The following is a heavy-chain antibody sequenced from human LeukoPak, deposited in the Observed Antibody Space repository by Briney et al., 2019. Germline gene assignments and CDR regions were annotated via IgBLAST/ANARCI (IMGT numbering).Heavy chain of an antibody. J-gene: IGHJ4*02. D-gene: IGHD2-2*01. CDR2: MNPNSGNT. V-gene: IGHV1-8*01. CDR3: AKGLYVVAAAAGGY. CDR1: GYTFTSYD. Sequence: ASVNVSCKASGYTFTSYDINWVRQATGQGLEWMGWMNPNSGNTRYAQKFQGRVTMTRNTSISTAYMELSSLRSEDTAVYYCAKGLYVVAAAAGGYWGQGTLVTVSS.